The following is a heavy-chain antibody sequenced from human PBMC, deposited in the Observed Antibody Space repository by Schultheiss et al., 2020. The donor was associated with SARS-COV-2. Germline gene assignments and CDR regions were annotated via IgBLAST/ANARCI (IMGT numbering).Heavy chain of an antibody. D-gene: IGHD4-17*01. CDR1: GFTFTNAW. V-gene: IGHV3-15*07. J-gene: IGHJ4*02. Sequence: GGSLRLSCAASGFTFTNAWMNWVRQAPGKGLEWVGRIKSKTDGGTIDYAAPVKGRFTISRDDSKNTLYLQMNSLKTEDTAVYYCAKVGDDYGDYVGDYWGQGTLVTVSS. CDR3: AKVGDDYGDYVGDY. CDR2: IKSKTDGGTI.